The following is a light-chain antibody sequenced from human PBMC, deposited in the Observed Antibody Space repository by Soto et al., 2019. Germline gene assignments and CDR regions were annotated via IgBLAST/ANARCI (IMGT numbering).Light chain of an antibody. Sequence: DIQMTQPPSSLSASVGDRVTITCRASQAISNYLNWYQQRPGKAPKLLIYDASNLEGGVPSRYSGTRSGTHFTFDTTSLKTEDVATYSSQQSDSLPITSGQRKRLEI. V-gene: IGKV1-33*01. J-gene: IGKJ5*01. CDR2: DAS. CDR1: QAISNY. CDR3: QQSDSLPIT.